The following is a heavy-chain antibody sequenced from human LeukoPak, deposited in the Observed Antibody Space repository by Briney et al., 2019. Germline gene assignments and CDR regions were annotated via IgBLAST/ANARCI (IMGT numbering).Heavy chain of an antibody. D-gene: IGHD3-10*01. CDR2: IIPILGIA. CDR1: GGTFSSYA. J-gene: IGHJ6*04. CDR3: ARGFPGTLDVVLGV. Sequence: SVKVSCKASGGTFSSYAISWVRQAPGQGLEWMGGIIPILGIANYAQKFQGRVTMTRDTSTKTVYMELRSLRSDDTAVYYCARGFPGTLDVVLGVWGKGTTVTVSS. V-gene: IGHV1-69*10.